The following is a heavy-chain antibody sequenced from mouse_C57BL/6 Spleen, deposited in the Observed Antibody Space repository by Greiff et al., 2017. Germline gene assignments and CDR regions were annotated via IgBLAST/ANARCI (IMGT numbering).Heavy chain of an antibody. D-gene: IGHD2-4*01. J-gene: IGHJ4*01. V-gene: IGHV1-55*01. CDR1: GYTFTSYW. CDR2: IYPGSGST. Sequence: QVQLQQSGAELVKPGASVKMSCKASGYTFTSYWITWVKQRPGQGLEWIGDIYPGSGSTNYNEKFKSKATLTVDTSSSTAYMQLSSLTSEDSAVYYCARSDYDYDGGYYAMDYWGQGTSVTVSS. CDR3: ARSDYDYDGGYYAMDY.